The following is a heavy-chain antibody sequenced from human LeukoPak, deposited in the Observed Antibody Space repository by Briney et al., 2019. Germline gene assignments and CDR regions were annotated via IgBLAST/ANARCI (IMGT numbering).Heavy chain of an antibody. CDR1: GYTFTNYD. Sequence: GASVKVSCKASGYTFTNYDINWGGQATGQGIEWMGYSNPNSGNTGYAQKFHGRVTITKNPSISTAYIELSSLRSEDTAVYYCAREGFDYWGQGTLVTVSS. V-gene: IGHV1-8*03. J-gene: IGHJ4*02. CDR2: SNPNSGNT. CDR3: AREGFDY.